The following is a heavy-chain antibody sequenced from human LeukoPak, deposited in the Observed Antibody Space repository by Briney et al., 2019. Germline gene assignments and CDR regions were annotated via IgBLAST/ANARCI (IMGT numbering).Heavy chain of an antibody. J-gene: IGHJ4*02. CDR2: IYTSGST. CDR3: ARGPKTYYDFWSGYGG. CDR1: GGSISSSSYY. V-gene: IGHV4-61*02. Sequence: SETLSLTCTVSGGSISSSSYYWGWIRQPAGKGLEWIGRIYTSGSTNYNPSLKSRVTISVDTSKNQFSLKLSSVTAADTAVYYCARGPKTYYDFWSGYGGWGQGTLVTVSS. D-gene: IGHD3-3*01.